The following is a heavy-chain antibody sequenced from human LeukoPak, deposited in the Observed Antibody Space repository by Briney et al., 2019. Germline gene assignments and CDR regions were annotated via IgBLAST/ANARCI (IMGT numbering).Heavy chain of an antibody. CDR3: AAGHCSGGSCYSGY. V-gene: IGHV4-34*01. J-gene: IGHJ4*02. CDR1: GGSFSGYY. CDR2: INHSGST. Sequence: SETLSLTCAVYGGSFSGYYWSWIRQSPGKGLEWIGEINHSGSTNYNPSLKSRVTISVDTSKNQFSLKLSSVTAADTAVYYCAAGHCSGGSCYSGYWGQGTLVTVSS. D-gene: IGHD2-15*01.